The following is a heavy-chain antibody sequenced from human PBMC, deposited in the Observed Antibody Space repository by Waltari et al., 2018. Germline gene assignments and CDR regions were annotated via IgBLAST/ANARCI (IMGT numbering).Heavy chain of an antibody. CDR2: NYYSGST. CDR1: GGSISSSSYY. Sequence: QLQLQESGPGLVKPSETLSLTCTVSGGSISSSSYYWGWIRQPPGKGLEWIGSNYYSGSTYYNPSLKRRVTIAVDTSKNQFALKLSSVTAADAAVYYCARREAARPYDYWGQGTLVTVSS. D-gene: IGHD6-6*01. V-gene: IGHV4-39*01. CDR3: ARREAARPYDY. J-gene: IGHJ4*02.